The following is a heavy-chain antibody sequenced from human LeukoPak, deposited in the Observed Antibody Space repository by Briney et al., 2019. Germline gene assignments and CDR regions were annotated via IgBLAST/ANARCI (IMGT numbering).Heavy chain of an antibody. D-gene: IGHD2-2*01. CDR1: GGTFSSYA. CDR3: ASLDCSSTSCPYYYYYYMDV. V-gene: IGHV1-69*05. J-gene: IGHJ6*03. CDR2: IIPIFGTA. Sequence: VASVKVSCKASGGTFSSYAISWVRQAPGQGLEWMGGIIPIFGTANYAQKFQGRVTITTDESTSTAYMELSSLRSEDTAVYYCASLDCSSTSCPYYYYYYMDVWGKGTTVTVSS.